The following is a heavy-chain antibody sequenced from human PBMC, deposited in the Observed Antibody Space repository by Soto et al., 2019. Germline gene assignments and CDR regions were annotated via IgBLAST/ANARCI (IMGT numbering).Heavy chain of an antibody. D-gene: IGHD3-22*01. CDR2: INHSGST. Sequence: SETLSLTCAVYGGSFSGYYWSWIRQPPGKGLEWIGEINHSGSTNYNPSLKSRVTISVDTSKNQFSLKLSSVTAADTAVYYCARGPLLDGYYDSSGYRFDPWGQGTLVTVSS. V-gene: IGHV4-34*01. CDR3: ARGPLLDGYYDSSGYRFDP. CDR1: GGSFSGYY. J-gene: IGHJ5*02.